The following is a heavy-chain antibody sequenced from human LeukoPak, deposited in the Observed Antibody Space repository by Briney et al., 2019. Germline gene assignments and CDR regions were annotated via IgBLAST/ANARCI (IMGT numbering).Heavy chain of an antibody. CDR1: GGSFSGYY. CDR3: ATYVGYCSSTSCYVPIWDYYYMDV. CDR2: INHSGST. Sequence: SETLSLTCAVYGGSFSGYYWSWIRQPPGKGLEWIGEINHSGSTNYNPSLKSRVTISVDTSKNQFSLKPSSVTAADTAVYYCATYVGYCSSTSCYVPIWDYYYMDVWGKGTTVTVSS. J-gene: IGHJ6*03. D-gene: IGHD2-2*01. V-gene: IGHV4-34*01.